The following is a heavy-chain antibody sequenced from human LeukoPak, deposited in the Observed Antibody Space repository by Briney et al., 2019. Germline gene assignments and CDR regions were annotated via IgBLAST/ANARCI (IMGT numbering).Heavy chain of an antibody. CDR1: GFNFSSYS. V-gene: IGHV3-21*01. CDR3: ARQSSGYFY. CDR2: ISSSSSFR. Sequence: GGSLRLSCAASGFNFSSYSMNWVRQAPGKGLEWVSSISSSSSFRYYADSVKGRFTISRDNAKNSLYLQMNSLRAEDTAVYYCARQSSGYFYWGQGTLVTVSS. J-gene: IGHJ4*02. D-gene: IGHD3-22*01.